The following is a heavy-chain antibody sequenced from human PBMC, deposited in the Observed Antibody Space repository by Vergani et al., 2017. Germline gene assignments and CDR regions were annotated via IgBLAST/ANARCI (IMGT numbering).Heavy chain of an antibody. CDR3: ARDLLTGYCSGGSCYSAGGY. Sequence: QVQLVQSGAEVKKPGASVKVSCKASGYTFTSYYMHWVRQAPGQGLEWMGIINPSGGRTSYAQKFHGRVTMTRDTSTSTVYMELSRLRSEGTAVYYCARDLLTGYCSGGSCYSAGGYWGQGTLVTVSS. CDR2: INPSGGRT. D-gene: IGHD2-15*01. CDR1: GYTFTSYY. J-gene: IGHJ4*02. V-gene: IGHV1-46*01.